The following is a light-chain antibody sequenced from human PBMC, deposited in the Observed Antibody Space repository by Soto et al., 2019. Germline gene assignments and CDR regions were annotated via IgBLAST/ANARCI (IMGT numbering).Light chain of an antibody. CDR2: LEGSGSY. V-gene: IGLV4-60*02. J-gene: IGLJ3*02. Sequence: QPVLTQSSSASASLGSSVKLTCTLSSGHSSYIIAWHQQQPGKAPRYLMKLEGSGSYNKGSGVPDRFSGSSSGADRYLTISHLQFEEEADYYCETWDSNTHVFGGGTKVTVL. CDR1: SGHSSYI. CDR3: ETWDSNTHV.